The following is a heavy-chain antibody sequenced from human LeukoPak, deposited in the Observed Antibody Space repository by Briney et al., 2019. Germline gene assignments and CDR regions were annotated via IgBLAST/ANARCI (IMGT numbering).Heavy chain of an antibody. Sequence: PGGSLRLSCAASGVTFSDHYMDWVRQAPGKGLEWVGRSRDKTESYSTEYAASVKGRFTISRDDSKNSLYLQMHSLRNDDTAVYYCTRAIVGAGNDLWGQGTMVTVSS. D-gene: IGHD1-26*01. J-gene: IGHJ3*01. CDR3: TRAIVGAGNDL. CDR2: SRDKTESYST. V-gene: IGHV3-72*01. CDR1: GVTFSDHY.